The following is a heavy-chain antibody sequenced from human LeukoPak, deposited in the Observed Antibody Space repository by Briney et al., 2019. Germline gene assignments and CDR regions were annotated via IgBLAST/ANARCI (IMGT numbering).Heavy chain of an antibody. D-gene: IGHD4-17*01. Sequence: SQTLSLTCTVSGGSISSGDYYWSWIRQPPGKGLEWIGYIYYSGSTYYNPSLKSRVTMSVDTSKNQLSLKLSSVTAADTAVYYCAREGTTVTTREWFDPWGQGTLVTVSS. CDR1: GGSISSGDYY. CDR2: IYYSGST. V-gene: IGHV4-30-4*08. CDR3: AREGTTVTTREWFDP. J-gene: IGHJ5*02.